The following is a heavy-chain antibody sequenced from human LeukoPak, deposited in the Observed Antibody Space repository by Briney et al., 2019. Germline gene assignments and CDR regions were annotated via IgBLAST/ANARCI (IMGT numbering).Heavy chain of an antibody. CDR3: ARGGNKWELDNWFDP. D-gene: IGHD1-26*01. Sequence: SGTLSLTCAVSGGSISSSNWWSWVRQPPGKGLEWIGEIFRSGSTNYNPSLKSRVTISVDKSKNQFSLKLNSVTAADTAVYYCARGGNKWELDNWFDPWGQGTLVTVSS. CDR1: GGSISSSNW. V-gene: IGHV4-4*02. J-gene: IGHJ5*02. CDR2: IFRSGST.